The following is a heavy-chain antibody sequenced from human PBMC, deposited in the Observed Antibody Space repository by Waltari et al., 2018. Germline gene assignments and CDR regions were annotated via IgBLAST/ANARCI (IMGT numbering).Heavy chain of an antibody. Sequence: EVQLVESGGGLVQPGGSLRLSCAASGFTFSSYEMNWVRQAPGKGLELVSYISSSGSTIYYADSVKGRFTISRDNAKNSLYLQMNSLRAEDTAVYYCARAYCSGGSCYWAYYFDYWGQGTLVTVSS. CDR3: ARAYCSGGSCYWAYYFDY. D-gene: IGHD2-15*01. CDR1: GFTFSSYE. V-gene: IGHV3-48*03. CDR2: ISSSGSTI. J-gene: IGHJ4*02.